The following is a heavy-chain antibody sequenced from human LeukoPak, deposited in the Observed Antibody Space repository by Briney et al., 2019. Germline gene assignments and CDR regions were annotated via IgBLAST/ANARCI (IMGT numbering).Heavy chain of an antibody. CDR3: ARDRRTTGTTQKYNWFDP. V-gene: IGHV1-2*02. Sequence: ASVKVSCKASGYTFTGYYMHWVRQAPGQGLEWMGWINPNSGGTNYAQNFQGRVTMTRDTSISTAHMELSRLRSDDTAVYYCARDRRTTGTTQKYNWFDPWGQGTLVTVPS. CDR2: INPNSGGT. CDR1: GYTFTGYY. J-gene: IGHJ5*02. D-gene: IGHD1-1*01.